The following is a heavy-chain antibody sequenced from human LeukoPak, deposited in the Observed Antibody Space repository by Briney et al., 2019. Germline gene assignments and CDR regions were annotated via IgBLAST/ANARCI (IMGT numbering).Heavy chain of an antibody. J-gene: IGHJ4*02. CDR3: ARGPNYYDSSAKTRRFLDY. CDR1: GYSFTSYW. Sequence: GESLKISCKGSGYSFTSYWIGWVRQMPGKGLEWMGIIYPGDSDTRYSPSFQGQVTISADTSISTPYLQWSSLKASDSAMYYCARGPNYYDSSAKTRRFLDYWGQGTLVTVSS. CDR2: IYPGDSDT. V-gene: IGHV5-51*01. D-gene: IGHD3-22*01.